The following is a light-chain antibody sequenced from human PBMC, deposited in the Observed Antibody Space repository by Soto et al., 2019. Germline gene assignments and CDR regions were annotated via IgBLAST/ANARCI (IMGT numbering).Light chain of an antibody. J-gene: IGKJ4*01. CDR2: GTS. CDR1: QSANIN. CDR3: QQYNDWPPLT. V-gene: IGKV3-15*01. Sequence: EKGISQSPATLSVSQGEKDTVLCSSSQSANINLAWYQQKPGQAPRLLIYGTSTRATGVPARFSGSGSGTEFTLTISNLQSEDFAVYYCQQYNDWPPLTCGGGTKVDI.